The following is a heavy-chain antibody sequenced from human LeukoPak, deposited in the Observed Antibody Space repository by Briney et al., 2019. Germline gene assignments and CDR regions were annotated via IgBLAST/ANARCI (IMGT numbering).Heavy chain of an antibody. CDR1: GLTFSDYS. CDR2: ISAGGGST. D-gene: IGHD3-3*01. V-gene: IGHV3-23*01. J-gene: IGHJ4*02. CDR3: AKDASRWSFDY. Sequence: PGGSLRLSCEAPGLTFSDYSMTWVRQAPGKGLFWVSGISAGGGSTYYADSVKGRFTISRDNSKNTLYLQMNSPRAEDTAVYYCAKDASRWSFDYWGQGTLVTVSS.